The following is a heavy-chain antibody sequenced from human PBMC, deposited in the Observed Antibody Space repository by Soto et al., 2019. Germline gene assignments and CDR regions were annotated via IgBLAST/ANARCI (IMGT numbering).Heavy chain of an antibody. Sequence: GEALNLSCKGSGYSFAGYWSTWVRQKPGKGREWMGRIDPSDSQTYYSPSFRGHVTISATKSITTVFLQWSSLRASDTAMYYCARQIYDSDTGPNCQYYFDSWGQGTPVT. D-gene: IGHD3-22*01. CDR3: ARQIYDSDTGPNCQYYFDS. J-gene: IGHJ4*02. CDR2: IDPSDSQT. V-gene: IGHV5-10-1*01. CDR1: GYSFAGYW.